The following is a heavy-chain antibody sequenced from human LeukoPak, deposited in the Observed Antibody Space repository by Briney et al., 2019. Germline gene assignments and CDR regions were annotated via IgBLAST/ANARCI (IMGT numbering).Heavy chain of an antibody. Sequence: ASVKVSCKVSGYTLTELSMHWVRQAPGKGLEWMGGFDPEDGETIYAHKFQGRVTMTEDTSADTAYMELSSLRSEDTAVYYCATGPIAVAVSGVTFAFDYWGQGTLVTVSS. D-gene: IGHD6-19*01. CDR3: ATGPIAVAVSGVTFAFDY. V-gene: IGHV1-24*01. CDR1: GYTLTELS. J-gene: IGHJ4*02. CDR2: FDPEDGET.